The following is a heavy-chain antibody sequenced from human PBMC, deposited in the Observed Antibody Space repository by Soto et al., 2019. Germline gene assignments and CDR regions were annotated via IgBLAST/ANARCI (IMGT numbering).Heavy chain of an antibody. J-gene: IGHJ3*02. V-gene: IGHV3-9*01. CDR3: AKDKGYIATDAFDI. CDR1: GFTFDDYA. Sequence: EVQLVESGGGLVQPGRSLRLSCAASGFTFDDYAMHWARQAPGKGLEWVSGISWNSGSIGYADSVKGRFTISRDNAKNSLYLQMNSLRAEDTALYYCAKDKGYIATDAFDIWGQGTMVTVSS. CDR2: ISWNSGSI. D-gene: IGHD6-13*01.